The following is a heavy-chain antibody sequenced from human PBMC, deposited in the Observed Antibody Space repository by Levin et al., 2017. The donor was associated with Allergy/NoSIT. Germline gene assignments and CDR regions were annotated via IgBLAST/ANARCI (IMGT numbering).Heavy chain of an antibody. CDR1: GYTFTSYD. V-gene: IGHV1-8*01. CDR3: ARGPWGYYDSSGGQIDY. CDR2: MNPNSGNT. D-gene: IGHD3-22*01. J-gene: IGHJ4*02. Sequence: ASVKVSCKASGYTFTSYDINWVRQATGQGLEWMGWMNPNSGNTGYAQKFQGRVTMTRNTSISTAYMELSSLRSEYTAVYYCARGPWGYYDSSGGQIDYWGQGTLVTVSS.